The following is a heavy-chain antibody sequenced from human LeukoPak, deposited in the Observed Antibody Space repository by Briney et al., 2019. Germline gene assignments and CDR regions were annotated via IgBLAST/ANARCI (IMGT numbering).Heavy chain of an antibody. CDR1: GYSFTSYG. V-gene: IGHV1-18*01. D-gene: IGHD2-15*01. Sequence: GASVKVSCKASGYSFTSYGITWVRQAPGQGLEWMGWISAYNGNTHYAQKLQGRVTMTTDTSTSTAYMELRSLRSDDTAVYYCARDVLWAATCRPYYYYGMDVWGQGTTVTVSS. CDR2: ISAYNGNT. J-gene: IGHJ6*02. CDR3: ARDVLWAATCRPYYYYGMDV.